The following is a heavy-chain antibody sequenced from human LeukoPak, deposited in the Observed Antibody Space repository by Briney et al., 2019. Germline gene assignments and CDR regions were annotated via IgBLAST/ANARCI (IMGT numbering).Heavy chain of an antibody. D-gene: IGHD3-3*01. V-gene: IGHV1-8*01. CDR3: ARVILGGYESYDFWSGYHPMGY. CDR1: GYTFTSYD. CDR2: MNPNSGNT. J-gene: IGHJ4*02. Sequence: AASVKVSCKASGYTFTSYDINWVRQATGQGLEWMGWMNPNSGNTGYAQKLQGRVTMTRNTSISTAYMELSSLRSEDTAVYYCARVILGGYESYDFWSGYHPMGYWGQGTLVTVSS.